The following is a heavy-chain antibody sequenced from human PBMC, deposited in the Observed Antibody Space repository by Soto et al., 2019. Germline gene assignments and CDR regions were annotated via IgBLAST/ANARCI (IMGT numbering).Heavy chain of an antibody. CDR1: GFTFNSYA. CDR2: ISGGGGGT. V-gene: IGHV3-23*01. Sequence: GGSLRLSCAASGFTFNSYAMNWVRQAPGKGLEWVSSISGGGGGTYYADSVKGRLTISRDNSKNTLYLQMNSLRAEDTSLYYCAKGSHYDILTAYHAFDYWGPGTLVTVSS. J-gene: IGHJ4*02. CDR3: AKGSHYDILTAYHAFDY. D-gene: IGHD3-9*01.